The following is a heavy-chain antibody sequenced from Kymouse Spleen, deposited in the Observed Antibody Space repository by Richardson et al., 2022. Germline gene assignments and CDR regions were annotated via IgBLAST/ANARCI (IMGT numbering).Heavy chain of an antibody. D-gene: IGHD2-8*01. Sequence: QVQLQQWGAGLLKPSETLSLTCAVYGGSFSGYYWSWIRQPPGKGLEWIGEINHSGSTNYNPSLKSRVTISVDTSKNQFSLKLSSVTAADTAVYYCARGHCTNGVCYSYFDYWGQGTLVTVSS. V-gene: IGHV4-34*01. CDR1: GGSFSGYY. CDR2: INHSGST. CDR3: ARGHCTNGVCYSYFDY. J-gene: IGHJ4*02.